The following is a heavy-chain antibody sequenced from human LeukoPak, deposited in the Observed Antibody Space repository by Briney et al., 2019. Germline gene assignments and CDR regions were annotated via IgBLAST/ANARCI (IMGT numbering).Heavy chain of an antibody. Sequence: TSETLSLTCTVSGGSINSYYWSWIRQPPGKGLEWIGYIYYSGSTNYNPSLKSRVTISVDTSKNQFSLRLSSVTAADTAVYYCARVTGYMTEDYFDYWGQGTLVTVSS. CDR2: IYYSGST. CDR3: ARVTGYMTEDYFDY. J-gene: IGHJ4*02. CDR1: GGSINSYY. D-gene: IGHD6-13*01. V-gene: IGHV4-59*01.